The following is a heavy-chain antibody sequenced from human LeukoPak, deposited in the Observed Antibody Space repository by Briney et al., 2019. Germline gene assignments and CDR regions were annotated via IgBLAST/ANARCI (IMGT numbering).Heavy chain of an antibody. CDR2: MNPNSGNT. Sequence: ASVTVSCTASGYTFTSYDINWVRQATGQGLEWMGWMNPNSGNTGYAQKFQGRVTMTRNTSISTAYMELSSLRSEDTAVYYCARGAPPGSTIFGVVIRRIHPLGMDVWGQGTTVTVSS. J-gene: IGHJ6*02. CDR3: ARGAPPGSTIFGVVIRRIHPLGMDV. D-gene: IGHD3-3*01. V-gene: IGHV1-8*01. CDR1: GYTFTSYD.